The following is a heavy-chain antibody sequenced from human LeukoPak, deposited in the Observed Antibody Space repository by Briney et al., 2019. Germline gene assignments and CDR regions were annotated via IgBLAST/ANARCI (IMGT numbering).Heavy chain of an antibody. J-gene: IGHJ4*02. CDR2: ISAYNGNT. V-gene: IGHV1-18*01. CDR3: ARVLIGSYGSGSPDY. CDR1: GYTFTSYG. Sequence: ASVKVSRKASGYTFTSYGISWVRQAPGQGLEWMGWISAYNGNTNYAQKLQGRVTMTTDTSTSTAYMELRSLRSDDTAVYYCARVLIGSYGSGSPDYWGQGTLVTVSS. D-gene: IGHD3-10*01.